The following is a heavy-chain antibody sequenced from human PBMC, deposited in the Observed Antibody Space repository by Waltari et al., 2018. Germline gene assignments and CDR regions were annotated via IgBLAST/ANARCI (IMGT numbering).Heavy chain of an antibody. CDR1: GFTFSSYG. D-gene: IGHD6-6*01. CDR3: AKDMSEVAASDY. Sequence: QVQLVESGGGVVQPGGSLRLSCAASGFTFSSYGMHWVRQAPGKGLEWVAFIRYDGSKKYYADSGKGRFTISRDNSKNTLYLQMNSLRAEDTAVYYCAKDMSEVAASDYWGQGTLVTVSS. CDR2: IRYDGSKK. J-gene: IGHJ4*02. V-gene: IGHV3-30*02.